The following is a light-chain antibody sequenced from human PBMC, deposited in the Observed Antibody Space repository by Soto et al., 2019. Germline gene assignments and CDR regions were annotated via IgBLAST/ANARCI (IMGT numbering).Light chain of an antibody. V-gene: IGLV4-60*02. J-gene: IGLJ3*02. CDR2: LEGSGSY. CDR1: RGHSSYI. CDR3: ETWDSDTHTV. Sequence: QSVLTQSSSASASLGSSVKLTCTLSRGHSSYIIAWHQQQPGKAPRYLMKLEGSGSYNKGSGVPDRFSGSSSGADRYLTISNLQFEDEADYYCETWDSDTHTVFGGGTKLTVL.